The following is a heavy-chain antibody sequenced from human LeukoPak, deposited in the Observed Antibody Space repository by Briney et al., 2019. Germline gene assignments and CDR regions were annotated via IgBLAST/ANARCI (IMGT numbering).Heavy chain of an antibody. CDR1: GFTFSSSD. Sequence: GGSLRLSCAESGFTFSSSDMHWVRQAPGKGLEWVAFIRYDGNNKYYADSVKGRLTITRDNSKNTLYLQMNSLRAEDTAVYYCAKSAGVRDCSGGSCYSTNWFDPWGQGTLVTVSS. V-gene: IGHV3-30*02. D-gene: IGHD2-15*01. J-gene: IGHJ5*02. CDR3: AKSAGVRDCSGGSCYSTNWFDP. CDR2: IRYDGNNK.